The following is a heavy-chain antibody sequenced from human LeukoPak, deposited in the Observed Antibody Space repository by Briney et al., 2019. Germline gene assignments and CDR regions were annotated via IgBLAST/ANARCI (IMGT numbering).Heavy chain of an antibody. J-gene: IGHJ5*02. D-gene: IGHD3-10*01. V-gene: IGHV3-30*04. CDR2: ISYDGSNK. CDR1: GFTFSTYA. Sequence: GGSLRLSCTGSGFTFSTYAMHWVRQAPGKGLEWVAVISYDGSNKYYADSVKGRLTISRDNSKNTLYLQMNSLRAEDTAIYYCARGPYYGSGTYQNWFDPWGQGTLVTVSS. CDR3: ARGPYYGSGTYQNWFDP.